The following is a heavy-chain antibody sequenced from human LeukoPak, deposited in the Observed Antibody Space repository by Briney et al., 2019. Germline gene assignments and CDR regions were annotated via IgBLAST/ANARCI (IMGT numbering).Heavy chain of an antibody. V-gene: IGHV3-21*01. CDR1: GFTFSSYS. Sequence: PGGSLRLSCAASGFTFSSYSMNWVRQAPGKGLEWVSSISSSGSYIHYADSVKGRFTISKDNSKNTLYLQMNSLRAEDTAVYYCAKSGYSSSWTPYYYYYMDVWGKGTTVTVSS. D-gene: IGHD6-13*01. J-gene: IGHJ6*03. CDR2: ISSSGSYI. CDR3: AKSGYSSSWTPYYYYYMDV.